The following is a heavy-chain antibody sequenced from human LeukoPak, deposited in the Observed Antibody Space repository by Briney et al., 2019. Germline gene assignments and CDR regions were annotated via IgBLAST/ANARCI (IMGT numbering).Heavy chain of an antibody. CDR1: GYSISSGYY. CDR2: IYHSGST. D-gene: IGHD6-19*01. J-gene: IGHJ4*02. CDR3: GREGSGWTVDY. Sequence: SETLSLTCTVSGYSISSGYYWGWIRQSPGKGLEWIGSIYHSGSTYYNPSLKSRVTISVGTSKNQFSLKLTSVTAADTTVYYCGREGSGWTVDYWGQGTLVTVSS. V-gene: IGHV4-38-2*02.